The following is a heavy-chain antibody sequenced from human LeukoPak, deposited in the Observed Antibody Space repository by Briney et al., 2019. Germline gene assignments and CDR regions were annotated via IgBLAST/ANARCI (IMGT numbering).Heavy chain of an antibody. Sequence: GGSLRLSCAASGFTFSSYAMSWVRQAPGKGLEWVSYISSSGSTIYYADSVKGRFTISRDNAENSLYLQMKSLRAEDTAVYYCARENLGPLDYWGQGTLVTVSS. J-gene: IGHJ4*02. D-gene: IGHD1-14*01. CDR1: GFTFSSYA. V-gene: IGHV3-48*03. CDR3: ARENLGPLDY. CDR2: ISSSGSTI.